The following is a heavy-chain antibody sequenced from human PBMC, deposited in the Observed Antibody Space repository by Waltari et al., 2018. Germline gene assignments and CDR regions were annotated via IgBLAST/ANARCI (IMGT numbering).Heavy chain of an antibody. CDR2: IYYTGTT. D-gene: IGHD2-2*01. CDR3: ARQGLYCTSSNCYGLDFAY. Sequence: QLRLQESGADLVKASDTLSLNCNAAGLSIGRRSYYRGWVRQSPGKGLEWIATIYYTGTTFGNPSRKSRVTMSMDTSKSLFSLKLTSVTAADTAVYYCARQGLYCTSSNCYGLDFAYWGQGTLVVVSS. J-gene: IGHJ4*02. CDR1: GLSIGRRSYY. V-gene: IGHV4-39*01.